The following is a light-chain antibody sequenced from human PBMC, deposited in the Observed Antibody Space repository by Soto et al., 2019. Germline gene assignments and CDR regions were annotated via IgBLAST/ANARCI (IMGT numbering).Light chain of an antibody. Sequence: DIQMTQSPSSLSASVGDRVTITCRASQSISSYLNWYQQKPGKAPKLLIYAASSLQSGVPSRFSGSGSGTEFTLTISSLQPDDFATYYCQQYNSYSEAFGQGTKVDNK. CDR2: AAS. CDR3: QQYNSYSEA. J-gene: IGKJ1*01. V-gene: IGKV1-39*01. CDR1: QSISSY.